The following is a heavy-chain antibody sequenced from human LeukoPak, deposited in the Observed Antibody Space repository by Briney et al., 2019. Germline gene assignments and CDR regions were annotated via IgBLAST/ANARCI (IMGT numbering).Heavy chain of an antibody. D-gene: IGHD3-10*01. CDR1: GFTFSSYG. CDR3: ARDHIPMVRENWFDP. Sequence: GRSLRLSCAASGFTFSSYGMHWVRQAPGKGLEWVAVISYDGSNKYYADSVKGRFTISRDTSKSTLYLQLNSLRPEDTAVYYCARDHIPMVRENWFDPWGQGTLVTVSS. CDR2: ISYDGSNK. J-gene: IGHJ5*02. V-gene: IGHV3-30*19.